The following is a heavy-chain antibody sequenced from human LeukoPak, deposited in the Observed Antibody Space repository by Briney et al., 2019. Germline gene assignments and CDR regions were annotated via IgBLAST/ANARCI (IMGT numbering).Heavy chain of an antibody. CDR2: ISYDGSNK. CDR1: GFTFSSYA. J-gene: IGHJ4*02. Sequence: PGGSLRLSCAASGFTFSSYAMHWVRQAPGKGLEWVAVISYDGSNKYYADSVKGRFTISRDNSKNTLYLQMNSLRAEDTAVYYRAKVWYCSGGSCFLGLDYWGQGTLVTVSS. D-gene: IGHD2-15*01. CDR3: AKVWYCSGGSCFLGLDY. V-gene: IGHV3-30-3*01.